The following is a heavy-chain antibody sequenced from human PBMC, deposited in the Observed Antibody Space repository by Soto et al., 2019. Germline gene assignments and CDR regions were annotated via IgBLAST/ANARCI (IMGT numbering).Heavy chain of an antibody. CDR2: IYSGGST. CDR3: ARDLDGDYGGD. J-gene: IGHJ4*02. Sequence: EVQLVESGGGLVQPGGPLRLSCAASGFNVSSNYMSWVRQAPGKGLEWVSVIYSGGSTYYADSVKGRFTISRHNSKNTLYSQLNSLRAEDTAVYYWARDLDGDYGGDWGQGTLVTVFS. D-gene: IGHD4-17*01. V-gene: IGHV3-53*04. CDR1: GFNVSSNY.